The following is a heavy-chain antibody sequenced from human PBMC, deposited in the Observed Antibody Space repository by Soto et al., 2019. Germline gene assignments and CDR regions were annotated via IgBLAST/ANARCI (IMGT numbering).Heavy chain of an antibody. J-gene: IGHJ4*02. D-gene: IGHD2-15*01. CDR1: SDSIGSSYW. CDR2: IHHSGRT. V-gene: IGHV4-4*02. Sequence: SETLSLTCGVSSDSIGSSYWCSWIRQAPGKGLEWIGEIHHSGRTNYNPSLKSRITISVDTSNNQFSLNLISVTAADSAVYYCAKDASCYSCGAWGQGVPVTVSS. CDR3: AKDASCYSCGA.